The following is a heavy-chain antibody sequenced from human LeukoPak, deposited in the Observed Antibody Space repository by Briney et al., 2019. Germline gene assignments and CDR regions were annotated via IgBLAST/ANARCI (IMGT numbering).Heavy chain of an antibody. J-gene: IGHJ4*02. CDR1: GFTFSSYA. CDR3: AEDDPGQEGIAARPDY. Sequence: GGSLRLSCAASGFTFSSYAMSWVRQASGKGLEWVSAISGSGGSTYYADSVKGRFTISRDNSKNTLYLQMNSLRAEDTAVYYCAEDDPGQEGIAARPDYWGQRTMVTVSS. D-gene: IGHD6-6*01. V-gene: IGHV3-23*01. CDR2: ISGSGGST.